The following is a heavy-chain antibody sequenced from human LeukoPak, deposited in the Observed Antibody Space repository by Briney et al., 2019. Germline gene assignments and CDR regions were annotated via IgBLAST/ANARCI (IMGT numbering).Heavy chain of an antibody. J-gene: IGHJ4*02. Sequence: GGSLRLSCAASGFTFSFYAMAWVRQTPGKGLEWVSVISGIGDSTYYSDSLKGRFTISRDNSKNTLFLQMNRVRAEDTAIYYCAKQEEYQLLRAYYYDYWGQGTLVTVSS. V-gene: IGHV3-23*01. CDR3: AKQEEYQLLRAYYYDY. D-gene: IGHD2-2*01. CDR2: ISGIGDST. CDR1: GFTFSFYA.